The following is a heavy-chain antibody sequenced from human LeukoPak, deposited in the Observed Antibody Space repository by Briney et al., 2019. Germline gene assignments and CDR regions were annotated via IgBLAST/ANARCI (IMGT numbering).Heavy chain of an antibody. V-gene: IGHV1-69*13. CDR1: GGTFSSYA. CDR2: IIPIFGTA. CDR3: ARPGYYYGSGSHPYYYYGMDV. J-gene: IGHJ6*02. D-gene: IGHD3-10*01. Sequence: SVKVCCKASGGTFSSYAISWVRQAPGQGLEWMGGIIPIFGTANYAQKFQGRVTITADESTSTAYMELSSLRSEDTAVYYCARPGYYYGSGSHPYYYYGMDVWGQGTTVTVSS.